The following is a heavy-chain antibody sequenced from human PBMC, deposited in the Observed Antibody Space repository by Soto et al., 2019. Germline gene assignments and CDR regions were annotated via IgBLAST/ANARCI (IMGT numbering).Heavy chain of an antibody. D-gene: IGHD3-10*01. CDR1: GFTFSSYS. V-gene: IGHV3-48*02. Sequence: GGSLRLSCAASGFTFSSYSMNWVRQAPGKGLEWVSYISSSSSTIYYADSVKVRFTISRDNAKNSLYLQMNSLRDEDTAVYYCARDGRGSMVRGVIYFDYWGQGTLVTVSS. CDR2: ISSSSSTI. CDR3: ARDGRGSMVRGVIYFDY. J-gene: IGHJ4*02.